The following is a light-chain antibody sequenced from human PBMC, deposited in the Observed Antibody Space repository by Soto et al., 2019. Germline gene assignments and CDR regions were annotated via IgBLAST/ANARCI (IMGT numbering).Light chain of an antibody. CDR2: AAS. J-gene: IGKJ5*01. Sequence: DIHLTQSPSYLSASIGDRVTSTCRASQGISTYLNWYQQKPGKAPKLLIYAASSLQSGVPSTFSGSGSGTDFTLTISSLQPEECATYYCQQTYDTPITFGRGTRLEI. CDR1: QGISTY. CDR3: QQTYDTPIT. V-gene: IGKV1-39*01.